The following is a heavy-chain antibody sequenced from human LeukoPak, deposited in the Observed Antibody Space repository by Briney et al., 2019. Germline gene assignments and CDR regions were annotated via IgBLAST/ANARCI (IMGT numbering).Heavy chain of an antibody. CDR3: ASMQGYCSAGTCYYYYGMDV. CDR1: GGTFNNYS. J-gene: IGHJ6*02. V-gene: IGHV1-69*02. Sequence: SVNVSCKASGGTFNNYSINWVRQAPGQGLEWMGRFIPILDITNYVQKFQGRVTITADKSTSTAYMELSSLRSEDTAVYYCASMQGYCSAGTCYYYYGMDVWGQGTTVTVSS. D-gene: IGHD2-15*01. CDR2: FIPILDIT.